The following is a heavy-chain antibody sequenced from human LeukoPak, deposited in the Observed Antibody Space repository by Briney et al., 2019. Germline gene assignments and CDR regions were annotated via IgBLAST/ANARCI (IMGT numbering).Heavy chain of an antibody. Sequence: SQTLSLTCTVSGGSISSGSYYWSWIRQPAGKGLEWIGRIYTSGSTNYNPSLKSRVTISVDTSKNQFSLKLSSVTAADTAVYYCARGQWLAYYFDYWGQGTLVTVSS. V-gene: IGHV4-61*02. D-gene: IGHD6-19*01. CDR1: GGSISSGSYY. J-gene: IGHJ4*02. CDR3: ARGQWLAYYFDY. CDR2: IYTSGST.